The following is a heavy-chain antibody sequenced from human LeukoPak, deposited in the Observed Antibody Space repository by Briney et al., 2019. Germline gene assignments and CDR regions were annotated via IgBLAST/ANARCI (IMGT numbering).Heavy chain of an antibody. V-gene: IGHV3-74*01. J-gene: IGHJ4*02. CDR1: GFTFSSYW. CDR3: ARDGSLPDY. CDR2: IHTDASTT. Sequence: GGSLRLSCAASGFTFSSYWMHWVRQAPGKGLVWVSRIHTDASTTSYADSVKGRFTISRDNAKNTLYLQMNSLRAKDTAVYYCARDGSLPDYWGQGTLVTVSS.